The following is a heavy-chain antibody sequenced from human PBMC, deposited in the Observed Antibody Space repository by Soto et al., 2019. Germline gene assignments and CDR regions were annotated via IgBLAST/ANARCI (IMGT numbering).Heavy chain of an antibody. CDR2: ISAYNGNT. Sequence: VKVSCKASGYIFTSYGISWVRQAPGQGLEWMGWISAYNGNTNYAQKLQGRVTMTTDTSTSTAYMELRSLISAGTPVYYCARDDLLMSGYGSVWLGPCFAPWAPGTLVPVSS. CDR1: GYIFTSYG. D-gene: IGHD5-12*01. V-gene: IGHV1-18*01. J-gene: IGHJ5*02. CDR3: ARDDLLMSGYGSVWLGPCFAP.